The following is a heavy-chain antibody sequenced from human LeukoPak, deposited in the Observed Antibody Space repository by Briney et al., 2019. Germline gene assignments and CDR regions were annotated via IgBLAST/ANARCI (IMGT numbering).Heavy chain of an antibody. J-gene: IGHJ1*01. D-gene: IGHD1-26*01. Sequence: GGSLRLSCAASGFTVSSNYMSWVRQAPGKGLEWVSAIYSGGSTYYADSVKGRFTISRDNSKNTLYLQMNSLRAEDTAVCYCAKGGGSYGGYFQHWGQGTLVTVSS. CDR3: AKGGGSYGGYFQH. CDR2: IYSGGST. CDR1: GFTVSSNY. V-gene: IGHV3-53*01.